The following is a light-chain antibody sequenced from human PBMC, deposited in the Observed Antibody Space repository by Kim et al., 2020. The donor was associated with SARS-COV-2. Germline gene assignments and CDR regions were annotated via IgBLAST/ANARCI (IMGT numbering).Light chain of an antibody. CDR2: TAS. J-gene: IGKJ5*01. Sequence: GAVGERVSITCRARQNISDYVSWYQHKPGKAPNLLIYTASNLQTGVPERFSGSGSGTDFTLTISSLQPEDLGTYYCQQTFNIPITFGQGTRLEIK. CDR3: QQTFNIPIT. V-gene: IGKV1-39*01. CDR1: QNISDY.